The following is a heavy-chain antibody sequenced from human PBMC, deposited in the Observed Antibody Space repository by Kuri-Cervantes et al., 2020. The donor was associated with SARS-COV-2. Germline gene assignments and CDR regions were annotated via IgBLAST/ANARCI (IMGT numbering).Heavy chain of an antibody. CDR2: ISGSGSST. CDR1: GFTFSSYA. D-gene: IGHD5-24*01. Sequence: GESLKISCAASGFTFSSYAMSWVRQAPGKGLEWVSSISGSGSSTYYTDSVKGRFTISRDNSKNTQYLQMDSLRAEDTAVYYCARRGPLEINGASLDNWGQGTLVTVSS. V-gene: IGHV3-23*01. CDR3: ARRGPLEINGASLDN. J-gene: IGHJ4*02.